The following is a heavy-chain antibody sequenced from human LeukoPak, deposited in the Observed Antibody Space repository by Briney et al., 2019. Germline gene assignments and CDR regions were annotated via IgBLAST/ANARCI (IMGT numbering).Heavy chain of an antibody. J-gene: IGHJ6*04. CDR2: INAGNGNT. CDR3: ARVTKGGDYYGSGSYFAHHYGMDV. Sequence: GASVKVSCKASGYTFTSYAMHWVRQAPGQRLEWMGWINAGNGNTKYSQKFQGRVTITRDTSASTAYMELSSLRSEDTAVYYCARVTKGGDYYGSGSYFAHHYGMDVWXXGTXVXVSX. D-gene: IGHD3-10*01. CDR1: GYTFTSYA. V-gene: IGHV1-3*01.